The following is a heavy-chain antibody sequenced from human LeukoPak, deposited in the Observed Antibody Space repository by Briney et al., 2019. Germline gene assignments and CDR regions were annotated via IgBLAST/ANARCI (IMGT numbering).Heavy chain of an antibody. V-gene: IGHV4-34*01. D-gene: IGHD5-18*01. J-gene: IGHJ3*02. CDR1: GGSFSGYY. Sequence: SETLSLTCAVYGGSFSGYYWSWIRQPPGKGLEWIGEINHSGSTNYNPSLKSRVTISVDTSKNQFSLKLSSVTAADTAVYYCARGRRYSYGRGSVGGAFDIWGQGTMVTVSS. CDR3: ARGRRYSYGRGSVGGAFDI. CDR2: INHSGST.